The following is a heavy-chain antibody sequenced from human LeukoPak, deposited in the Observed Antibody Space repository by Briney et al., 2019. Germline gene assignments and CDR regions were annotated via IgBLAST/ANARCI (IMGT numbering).Heavy chain of an antibody. CDR3: ARANYHFCSVYLLPYGMDV. V-gene: IGHV4-34*01. J-gene: IGHJ6*02. CDR2: INHSGST. Sequence: PSETLSLTCAVSGGSLSGYYWSWIRQPPGKGLEWIGEINHSGSTNYNPSLKSRVNISLDTSKNQFSLKLSSVTAADTAVDYCARANYHFCSVYLLPYGMDVGGQRTTDTVS. D-gene: IGHD3-3*01. CDR1: GGSLSGYY.